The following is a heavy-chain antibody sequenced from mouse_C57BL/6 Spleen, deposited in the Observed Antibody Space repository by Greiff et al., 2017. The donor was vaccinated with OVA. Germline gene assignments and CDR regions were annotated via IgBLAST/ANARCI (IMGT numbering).Heavy chain of an antibody. CDR3: ARDYDAY. Sequence: VQRVESGPELVKPGASVKISCKASGYAFSSSWMNWVKQRPGKGLEWIGRIYPGDGDTNYNGKFKGKATLTADKSSSTAYMQLSSLTSEDSAVYFCARDYDAYWGQGTLVTVSA. CDR2: IYPGDGDT. J-gene: IGHJ3*01. CDR1: GYAFSSSW. V-gene: IGHV1-82*01. D-gene: IGHD2-4*01.